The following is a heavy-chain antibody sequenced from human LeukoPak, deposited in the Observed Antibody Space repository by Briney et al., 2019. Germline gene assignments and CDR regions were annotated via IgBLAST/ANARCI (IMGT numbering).Heavy chain of an antibody. Sequence: GGSLRLSCAASGFTFSDYYMSRISQAPGKGLEWVSYISSSGSTIYYADSVKGRFTISRDNAKNSLYLQMNSLRAEDTAVYYCAREDDRGSFDYWGQGTLVTVSS. D-gene: IGHD2-15*01. CDR3: AREDDRGSFDY. J-gene: IGHJ4*02. CDR2: ISSSGSTI. V-gene: IGHV3-11*01. CDR1: GFTFSDYY.